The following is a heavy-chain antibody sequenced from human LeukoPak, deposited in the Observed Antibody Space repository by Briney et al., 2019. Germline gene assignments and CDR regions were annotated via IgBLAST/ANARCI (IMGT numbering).Heavy chain of an antibody. CDR2: IYYSGTT. CDR3: ARGVYIAAAQYGY. CDR1: GGSISSYY. V-gene: IGHV4-59*01. J-gene: IGHJ4*02. Sequence: SETLSLTCTVSGGSISSYYWSWIRQPPGKGLEWIGYIYYSGTTNYNPSLESRVTISVDTSKNQFSLKLSSVTAADTAVYYCARGVYIAAAQYGYWGQGTLVTVSS. D-gene: IGHD6-13*01.